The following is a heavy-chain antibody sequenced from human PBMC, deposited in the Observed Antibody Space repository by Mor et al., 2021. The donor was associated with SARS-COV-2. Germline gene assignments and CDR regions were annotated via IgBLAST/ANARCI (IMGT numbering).Heavy chain of an antibody. V-gene: IGHV3-30*02. Sequence: AGSLRLSCAAGGINFRGAAMDWVRQAPGKGLEWVAFTGNDESKDRQYSDPVKGRFTMSRDSSKNTLYLQMNRLRTEDTAIYYCARGVDYAMDVW. CDR2: TGNDESKDR. J-gene: IGHJ6*01. CDR1: GINFRGAA. CDR3: ARGVDYAMDV.